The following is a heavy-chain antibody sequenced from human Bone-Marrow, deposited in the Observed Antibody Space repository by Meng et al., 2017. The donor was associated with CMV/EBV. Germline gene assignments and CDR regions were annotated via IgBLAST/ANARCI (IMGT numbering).Heavy chain of an antibody. CDR1: GGTFSSYA. CDR2: IIPIFGTP. CDR3: ASCGGSHPSLPPCFDT. Sequence: QVQLVQSGAEVKKPGSSVKVSCKASGGTFSSYAISWVRQAPGQGLEWMGGIIPIFGTPTYAQNFQVRVTITTDESTSTAYMELSSLRSEDTAVYYCASCGGSHPSLPPCFDTWGQGTLVTVAS. J-gene: IGHJ5*02. D-gene: IGHD2-15*01. V-gene: IGHV1-69*05.